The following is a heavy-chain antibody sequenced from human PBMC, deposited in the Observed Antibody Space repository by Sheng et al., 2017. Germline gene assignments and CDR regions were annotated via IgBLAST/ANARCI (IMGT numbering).Heavy chain of an antibody. V-gene: IGHV4-34*01. CDR1: GGSFSGYY. D-gene: IGHD5-18*01. Sequence: QVQLQQWGAGLLKPSETLSLTCAVYGGSFSGYYWSWIRQPPGKGLEWIGEINHSGSTNYNPSLKSRVTISVDTSKNQFSLKLSSVTAADTAVYYCAREQPPGWPLDYWGQGTLVTVSS. CDR2: INHSGST. J-gene: IGHJ4*02. CDR3: AREQPPGWPLDY.